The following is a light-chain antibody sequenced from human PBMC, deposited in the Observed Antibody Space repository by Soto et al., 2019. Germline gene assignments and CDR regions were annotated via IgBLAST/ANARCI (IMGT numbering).Light chain of an antibody. J-gene: IGKJ3*01. CDR1: QSVLYSSNNKNY. V-gene: IGKV4-1*01. Sequence: DIVMTQSPDSLAVSLGERATINCKSSQSVLYSSNNKNYFSWYQQKPGQPPKLLISWASIRESGVPDRFSGSRSGTDFTLTISGLQAEDVAVYYCQQYYGTPFTFGPGTKVDLK. CDR3: QQYYGTPFT. CDR2: WAS.